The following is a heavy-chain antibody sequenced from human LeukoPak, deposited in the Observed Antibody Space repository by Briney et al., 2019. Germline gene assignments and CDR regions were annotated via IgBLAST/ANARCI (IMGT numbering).Heavy chain of an antibody. J-gene: IGHJ4*02. D-gene: IGHD3-10*01. CDR2: IYYSGST. CDR3: ARDRRGWGMVRGVFDY. CDR1: GGSISSSSYY. Sequence: SETLSLTCTVSGGSISSSSYYWGWIRQPPGKGLEWIGSIYYSGSTYYNPSLKSRVTISVDTSKNQFSLKLSSVTAADTAVYYCARDRRGWGMVRGVFDYWGQGTLVTVSS. V-gene: IGHV4-39*07.